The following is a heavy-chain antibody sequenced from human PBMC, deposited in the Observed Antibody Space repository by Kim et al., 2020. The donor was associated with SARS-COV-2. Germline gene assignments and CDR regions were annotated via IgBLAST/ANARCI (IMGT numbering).Heavy chain of an antibody. J-gene: IGHJ4*02. CDR3: ARTWPSRV. D-gene: IGHD5-12*01. Sequence: DSYTNYSPSFQGHVTISADKSISTAYLQWSSLKASDTAMYYCARTWPSRVWGQGTLVTVSS. V-gene: IGHV5-10-1*01. CDR2: DSYT.